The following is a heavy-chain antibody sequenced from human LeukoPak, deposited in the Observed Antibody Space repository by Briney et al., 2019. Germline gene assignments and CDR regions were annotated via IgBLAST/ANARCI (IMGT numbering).Heavy chain of an antibody. V-gene: IGHV4-34*01. J-gene: IGHJ4*02. D-gene: IGHD2-15*01. CDR3: ARQPGIGYCSGGSCYELEY. Sequence: PSETLSLTCAVYGGSFSGYYWSWVRQPPGKGLEWIGEINHSGSTNYNPSLKSRVTISVDTSKNQFSLKLSSVTAADTAVYYCARQPGIGYCSGGSCYELEYWGQGTLVTVSS. CDR1: GGSFSGYY. CDR2: INHSGST.